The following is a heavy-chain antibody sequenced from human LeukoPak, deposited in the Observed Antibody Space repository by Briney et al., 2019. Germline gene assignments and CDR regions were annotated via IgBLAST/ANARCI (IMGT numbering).Heavy chain of an antibody. CDR1: GFTFSSYG. V-gene: IGHV3-30*02. J-gene: IGHJ4*02. CDR2: IRYDGSNK. D-gene: IGHD5-12*01. Sequence: GGSLRLSCAASGFTFSSYGMHWVRQAPGKGLEWVAFIRYDGSNKYYADSVKGRFTISRDNSENTLYLQMNSLRAEDTAVYYCAKEDIVASAYDYWGQGTLVTVSS. CDR3: AKEDIVASAYDY.